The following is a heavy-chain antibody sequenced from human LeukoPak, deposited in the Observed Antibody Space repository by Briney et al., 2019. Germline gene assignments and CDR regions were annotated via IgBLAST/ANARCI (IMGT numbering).Heavy chain of an antibody. CDR2: INWNDKSL. D-gene: IGHD3-22*01. Sequence: GGSLRLSCVASGFPFEDYGMSWVRHVPGKGLEWVSGINWNDKSLYYVDSVKGRFTISRDNAKNSLYLQMNSLRAEDTALYYCARDAGYYYESSAYYDGGDYWGQGTLVTVSS. CDR1: GFPFEDYG. J-gene: IGHJ4*02. V-gene: IGHV3-20*04. CDR3: ARDAGYYYESSAYYDGGDY.